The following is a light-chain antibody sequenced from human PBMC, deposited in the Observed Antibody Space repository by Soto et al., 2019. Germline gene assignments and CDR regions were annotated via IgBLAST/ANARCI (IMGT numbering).Light chain of an antibody. CDR3: SSYADSLGVV. J-gene: IGLJ2*01. CDR1: SNDVGGYNY. Sequence: QSVLTQPPSASGSPGQSVTISCTGTSNDVGGYNYVSWYQQYPGKAPKLMIYEVSKRPSGVPDRFSGSKSGNTASLTVSGLQAEDEADYYCSSYADSLGVVFGGGTKLTVL. CDR2: EVS. V-gene: IGLV2-8*01.